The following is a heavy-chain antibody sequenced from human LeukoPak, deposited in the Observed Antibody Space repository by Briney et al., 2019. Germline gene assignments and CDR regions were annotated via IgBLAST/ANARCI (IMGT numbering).Heavy chain of an antibody. J-gene: IGHJ4*02. Sequence: SQTLSLPCTVSGGAISSGAYYWSWIRQHPGKGLEWIGYIYYSGSTYYNPSLKSRVTISVDTSKNQFSLRLSSVTAADTAVYYCARRDRVDYDSSGNFDYWGQGTLVTVSS. CDR2: IYYSGST. V-gene: IGHV4-31*03. CDR1: GGAISSGAYY. D-gene: IGHD3-22*01. CDR3: ARRDRVDYDSSGNFDY.